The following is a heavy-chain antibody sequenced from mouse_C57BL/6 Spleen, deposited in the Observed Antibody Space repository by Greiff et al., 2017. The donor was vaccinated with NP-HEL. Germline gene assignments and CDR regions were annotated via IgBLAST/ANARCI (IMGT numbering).Heavy chain of an antibody. D-gene: IGHD2-2*01. J-gene: IGHJ4*01. CDR2: INPSTGGT. CDR3: ARSGGYPYYYAMDY. CDR1: GYSFTGYY. V-gene: IGHV1-42*01. Sequence: DVKLQESGPELVKPGASVKISCKASGYSFTGYYMNWVKQSPEKSLEWIGEINPSTGGTTYNQKFKAKATLTVDKSSSTAYMQLKSLTSEDSAVYYCARSGGYPYYYAMDYWGQGTSVTVSS.